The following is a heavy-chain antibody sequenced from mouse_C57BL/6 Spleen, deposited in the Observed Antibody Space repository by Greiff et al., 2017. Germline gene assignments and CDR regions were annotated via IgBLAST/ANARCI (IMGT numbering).Heavy chain of an antibody. Sequence: VKLQQPGAELVMPGASVKLSCKASGYTFTSYWMHWVKQRPGQGLEWIGEIDPSDSYTNYNQKFKGKSTLTVDKSSSTAYMQLSSLTSEDSAVYYCAVTTVVEGGSWFAYWGQGTLVTVSA. CDR1: GYTFTSYW. D-gene: IGHD1-1*01. CDR3: AVTTVVEGGSWFAY. CDR2: IDPSDSYT. J-gene: IGHJ3*01. V-gene: IGHV1-69*01.